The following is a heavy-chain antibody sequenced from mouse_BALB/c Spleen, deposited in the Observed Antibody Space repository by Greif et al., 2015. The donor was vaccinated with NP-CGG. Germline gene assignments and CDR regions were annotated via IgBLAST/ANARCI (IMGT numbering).Heavy chain of an antibody. CDR1: GFNIKDTF. CDR3: AAYYYGLARFAY. J-gene: IGHJ3*01. D-gene: IGHD1-1*01. CDR2: IDPANGNT. Sequence: EVKLVESGAELVKPGASVKLSCTASGFNIKDTFMHWVRQKPEQGLEWIGRIDPANGNTKYDPRFQGKATITADTSSNTAYLQFSSPTSEDTAVYYCAAYYYGLARFAYWGQGTLVTVSA. V-gene: IGHV14-3*02.